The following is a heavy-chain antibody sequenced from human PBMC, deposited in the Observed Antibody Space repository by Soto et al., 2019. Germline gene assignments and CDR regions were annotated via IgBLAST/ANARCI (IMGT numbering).Heavy chain of an antibody. Sequence: QVQLQESGPGLVKPSQTLSLTCTVSGGSISSGGYYWSWIRQHPGKGLEWIGYIYYSGSTYYNPSLKSRVTISVDTSKNQFSLKLSSVTAADTAVYYCARAMGFIVVVPATRFDPWGQGTLVTVSS. J-gene: IGHJ5*02. D-gene: IGHD2-2*01. V-gene: IGHV4-31*03. CDR2: IYYSGST. CDR1: GGSISSGGYY. CDR3: ARAMGFIVVVPATRFDP.